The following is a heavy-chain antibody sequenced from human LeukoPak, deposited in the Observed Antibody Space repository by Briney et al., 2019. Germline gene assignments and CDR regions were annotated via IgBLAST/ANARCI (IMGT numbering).Heavy chain of an antibody. V-gene: IGHV4-59*08. J-gene: IGHJ4*02. D-gene: IGHD6-19*01. CDR3: ARVPNGGGWHPDY. CDR1: GGSISSYY. CDR2: IYYSGST. Sequence: SETLSLTCTVSGGSISSYYWSWIRQPPGKGLEWIGYIYYSGSTNYNPSLKSRVTISVDTSKDQFSLKLSSVTAADTAVYYCARVPNGGGWHPDYWSQGTLVTVSS.